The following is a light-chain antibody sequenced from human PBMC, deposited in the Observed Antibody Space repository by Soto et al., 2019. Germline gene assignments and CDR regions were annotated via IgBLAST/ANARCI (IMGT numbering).Light chain of an antibody. J-gene: IGKJ1*01. CDR3: QQCYNTPRT. Sequence: DIQMTQSPSSLSASVGDRVTITCRASENINNRLNWYQQKPDKAPSLLMYAASTLQSGVPSRFSGSGSGTDFTLTISSLQPEDFATYYCQQCYNTPRTFGQGTRVDIK. CDR1: ENINNR. CDR2: AAS. V-gene: IGKV1-39*01.